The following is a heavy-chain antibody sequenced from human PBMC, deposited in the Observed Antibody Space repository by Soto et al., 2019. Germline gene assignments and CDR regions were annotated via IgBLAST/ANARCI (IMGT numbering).Heavy chain of an antibody. CDR3: ARFYCSGGSCCGYGYFDY. D-gene: IGHD2-15*01. CDR2: INHSGST. V-gene: IGHV4-34*01. Sequence: QVQLQQWGAGLLKPSETLSLTCAVYGGSFSGYYWSWIRQPQGKGLEGIGEINHSGSTNYNPPLKSRVTISVDTSKNQFSLKLSSVTAADTAVYYCARFYCSGGSCCGYGYFDYWGQGTLVTVSS. CDR1: GGSFSGYY. J-gene: IGHJ4*02.